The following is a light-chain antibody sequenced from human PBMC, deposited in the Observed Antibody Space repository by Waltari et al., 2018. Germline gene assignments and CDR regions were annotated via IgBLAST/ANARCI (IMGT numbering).Light chain of an antibody. V-gene: IGKV3-11*01. CDR2: DSS. J-gene: IGKJ2*01. CDR3: QQRSDWPRT. Sequence: DIVFTQSPATLSLSTGERATLSCTASQSVSKYLAWYQQKPGQAPRLLIYDSSNRATGIPARFSGSGSGTDFTLTINSLEPEDFAIYYCQQRSDWPRTFGQGTKLEIK. CDR1: QSVSKY.